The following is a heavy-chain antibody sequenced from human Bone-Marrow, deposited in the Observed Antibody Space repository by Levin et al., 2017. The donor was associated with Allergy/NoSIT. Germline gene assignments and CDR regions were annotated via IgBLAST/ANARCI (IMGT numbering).Heavy chain of an antibody. D-gene: IGHD2-21*02. Sequence: GESLKISCAASGFTFSSYAMSWVRQAPGKGLEWVSAISGSGGSTYYADSVKGRFSIPRDNSENTLYLQMNSLRAGDTAVYYCAKEGVATTRGAYFDYWGQGTLVTVSS. J-gene: IGHJ4*02. V-gene: IGHV3-23*01. CDR1: GFTFSSYA. CDR3: AKEGVATTRGAYFDY. CDR2: ISGSGGST.